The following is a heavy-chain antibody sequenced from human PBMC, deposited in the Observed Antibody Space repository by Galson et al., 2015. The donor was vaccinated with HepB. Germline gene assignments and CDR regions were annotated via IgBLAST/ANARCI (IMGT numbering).Heavy chain of an antibody. CDR3: AKGYGLFDS. Sequence: SLRLSCAASGFAFDSHAMSWVRQAPGRGLEWISGISGNGDSTFYADSVKGWFTVSRDNSNNMLYLQMNSLRAEDAGLYFCAKGYGLFDSWAQGILVTVSS. CDR1: GFAFDSHA. CDR2: ISGNGDST. D-gene: IGHD5-18*01. V-gene: IGHV3-23*01. J-gene: IGHJ5*01.